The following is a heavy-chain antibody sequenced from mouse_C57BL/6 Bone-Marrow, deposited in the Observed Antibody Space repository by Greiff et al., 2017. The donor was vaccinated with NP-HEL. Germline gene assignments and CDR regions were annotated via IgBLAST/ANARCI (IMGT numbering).Heavy chain of an antibody. D-gene: IGHD2-3*01. CDR2: LLGGGST. CDR1: GFSLTSYG. V-gene: IGHV2-9*01. CDR3: AVYDGRYFDV. Sequence: VMLVESGPGLVAPSQSLSIPCTVSGFSLTSYGVDWVRQPPGKGLVWLGVLLGGGSTNYNSALMSRLSISQDNSKSHVFLKRHSLQTDDTAMYYCAVYDGRYFDVWGTGTTVTVSS. J-gene: IGHJ1*03.